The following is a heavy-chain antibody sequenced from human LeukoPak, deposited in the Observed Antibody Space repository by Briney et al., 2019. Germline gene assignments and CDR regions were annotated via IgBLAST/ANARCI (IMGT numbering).Heavy chain of an antibody. CDR3: AKIGYSSGWFEVDY. CDR1: GGSISNYY. Sequence: SETLSLTCTVSGGSISNYYWTWIRQPAGKGLEWIGRIYTSGSTNYNPSLKSRVTISLDRSKNQFSLRLSPVTAADTAVYFCAKIGYSSGWFEVDYWGQGTLVTVSS. D-gene: IGHD6-19*01. J-gene: IGHJ4*02. V-gene: IGHV4-4*07. CDR2: IYTSGST.